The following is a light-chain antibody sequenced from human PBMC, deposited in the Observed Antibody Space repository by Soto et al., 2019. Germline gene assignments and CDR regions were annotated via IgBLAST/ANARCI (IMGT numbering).Light chain of an antibody. Sequence: QSALTQPASVSGSPGQSITISCTGTSSDVGGYNYVSWYQQHPGKAPKLMIYEVSNWPSGVSNRFSGSKSGNTASLTISGLQAEDEAYYYCSSYTSSSSYVFGTGTKVTVL. J-gene: IGLJ1*01. CDR2: EVS. CDR1: SSDVGGYNY. V-gene: IGLV2-14*01. CDR3: SSYTSSSSYV.